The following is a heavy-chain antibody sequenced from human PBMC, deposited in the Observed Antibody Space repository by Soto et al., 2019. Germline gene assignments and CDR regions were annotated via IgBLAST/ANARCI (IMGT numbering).Heavy chain of an antibody. D-gene: IGHD5-18*01. CDR2: ISYDGSNK. Sequence: QVQLVESGGGVVQPGRSLRLSCAASGFTFSSYAMHWVRQAPGKGLEWVAVISYDGSNKYYADSVKGRFTISRDNSKNTLYLQMNSLRTEETAVYYCARAQSTRDRAMANGMDVWGQRLRVTVS. CDR1: GFTFSSYA. J-gene: IGHJ6*02. CDR3: ARAQSTRDRAMANGMDV. V-gene: IGHV3-30-3*01.